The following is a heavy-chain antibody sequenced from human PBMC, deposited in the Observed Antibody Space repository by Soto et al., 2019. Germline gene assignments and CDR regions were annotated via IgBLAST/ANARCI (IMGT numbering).Heavy chain of an antibody. V-gene: IGHV1-3*01. CDR2: INAGNGNK. Sequence: ASLKVSCKASGYTFTSYAMHWVRQAPGQRLEWMGWINAGNGNKKYSQKFQGRVTITRDTSASTAYMELSSLRSEDTAVYYCARDQGYCSSTSCRTVSGAFDIWGQGTMVTVSS. J-gene: IGHJ3*02. CDR3: ARDQGYCSSTSCRTVSGAFDI. CDR1: GYTFTSYA. D-gene: IGHD2-2*01.